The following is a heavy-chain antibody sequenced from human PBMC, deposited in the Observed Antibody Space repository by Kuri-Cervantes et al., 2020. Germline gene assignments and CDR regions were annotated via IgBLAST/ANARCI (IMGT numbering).Heavy chain of an antibody. CDR2: IKQDGSEK. D-gene: IGHD5/OR15-5a*01. J-gene: IGHJ4*02. CDR3: AREKTKWASTIVYYFDY. CDR1: GFTFSSYW. Sequence: LSLTCAASGFTFSSYWMSWVRQAPGKGLEWVANIKQDGSEKYYVDSVKGRFTISRDNAKNSLYLQMNSLRAEDTAVYYCAREKTKWASTIVYYFDYWGQGTLVTVSS. V-gene: IGHV3-7*01.